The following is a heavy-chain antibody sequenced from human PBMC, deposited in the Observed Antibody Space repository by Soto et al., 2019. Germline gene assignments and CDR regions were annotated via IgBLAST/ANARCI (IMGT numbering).Heavy chain of an antibody. J-gene: IGHJ3*02. D-gene: IGHD2-15*01. CDR3: ARQYCSGGSCYSYDAFDI. CDR2: IYYSGST. CDR1: GGSISSSSYY. V-gene: IGHV4-39*01. Sequence: QLQLQESGPGLVKPSETLSLTCTVSGGSISSSSYYWGWIRQPPGKGLEWIGSIYYSGSTYYNPSLKSRVTIAVDTSKNQLSLKLSSVAAADTAVYYCARQYCSGGSCYSYDAFDIWGQGTMVTVSS.